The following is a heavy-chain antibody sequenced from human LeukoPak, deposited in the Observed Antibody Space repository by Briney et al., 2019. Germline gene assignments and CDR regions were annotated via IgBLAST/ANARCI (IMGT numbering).Heavy chain of an antibody. CDR2: IYYSGST. D-gene: IGHD3-10*01. CDR1: GGSISSGGYY. CDR3: ARGGVLWFGELSAFDI. V-gene: IGHV4-31*03. Sequence: SETLSLTCTVSGGSISSGGYYWSWIRQHPGKGLEWIGYIYYSGSTYYNPSLKSRVTISVDTSKNQFSLKLSSVTAADTAVYYCARGGVLWFGELSAFDIWGQGTMVTVSS. J-gene: IGHJ3*02.